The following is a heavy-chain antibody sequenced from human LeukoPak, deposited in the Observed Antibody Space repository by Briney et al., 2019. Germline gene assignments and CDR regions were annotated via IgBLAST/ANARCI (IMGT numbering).Heavy chain of an antibody. J-gene: IGHJ6*03. Sequence: TSETLSLTCTVSGGSISSYYWSWVRQPPGKGLEWVGYIYYSGSTNYNPSLNSRVTISVNTSKNQFSLKLSSVTAAETAVYYCASHYYMDVWGKGTTVTVSS. CDR1: GGSISSYY. CDR3: ASHYYMDV. V-gene: IGHV4-59*01. CDR2: IYYSGST.